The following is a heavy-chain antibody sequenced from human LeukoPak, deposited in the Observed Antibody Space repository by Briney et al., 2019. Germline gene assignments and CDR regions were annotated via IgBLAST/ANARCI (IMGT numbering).Heavy chain of an antibody. D-gene: IGHD3-22*01. CDR1: GFTFSSYS. J-gene: IGHJ6*02. Sequence: GSLRLSCAASGFTFSSYSMNWVRQAPGKGLEWVSSISSSSSYIYYADSVKGRFTISRDNAKNSLYLQMNSLRAEDTAVYYCAMSNYYDSSGYYSYYYGMDVWGQGTTVTVSS. CDR3: AMSNYYDSSGYYSYYYGMDV. V-gene: IGHV3-21*01. CDR2: ISSSSSYI.